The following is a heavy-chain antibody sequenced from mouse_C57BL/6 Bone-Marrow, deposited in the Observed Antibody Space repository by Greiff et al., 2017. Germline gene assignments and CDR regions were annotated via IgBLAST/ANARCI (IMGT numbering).Heavy chain of an antibody. Sequence: VQLQQSGAELVKPGASVKISCKASGYAFSSYWMNWVKQRPGKGLEWIGQIYPGDGDTNYTGKFKGKATLTADKSSSTAYMQLSSLTSEDAAVYFCARGGVYYGSRHWYFDVWGTGTTVTVSS. J-gene: IGHJ1*03. V-gene: IGHV1-80*01. CDR2: IYPGDGDT. CDR1: GYAFSSYW. CDR3: ARGGVYYGSRHWYFDV. D-gene: IGHD1-1*01.